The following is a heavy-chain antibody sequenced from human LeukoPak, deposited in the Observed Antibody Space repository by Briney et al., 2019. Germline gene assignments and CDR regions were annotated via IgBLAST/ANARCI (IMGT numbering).Heavy chain of an antibody. D-gene: IGHD6-19*01. CDR2: INPSGGST. V-gene: IGHV1-46*01. CDR1: GYTFTSYY. Sequence: GASVKVSCKASGYTFTSYYMHWVRQAPGQGLEWMGIINPSGGSTSYAQKFQGRVTMTTDTSTSTAYMELRSLRSDDTAVYYCAGVCLPHSSGWYFIDYWGQGTLVTVSS. J-gene: IGHJ4*02. CDR3: AGVCLPHSSGWYFIDY.